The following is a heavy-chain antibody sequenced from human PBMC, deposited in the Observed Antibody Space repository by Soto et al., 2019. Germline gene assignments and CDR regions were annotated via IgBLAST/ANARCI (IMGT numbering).Heavy chain of an antibody. V-gene: IGHV3-23*01. Sequence: EVKVLESGGDLVQPGGSLRLSCVASGFTFSEYAMTWVRQAPGKGLDWVSSVSANGDITYYADSVKGRFTTSRDNSNTTLLLQMTSLRAEATALYYGARVDRGGSPYAAFYSLSGVDVWGQGTTVIVS. CDR3: ARVDRGGSPYAAFYSLSGVDV. D-gene: IGHD3-22*01. J-gene: IGHJ6*02. CDR1: GFTFSEYA. CDR2: VSANGDIT.